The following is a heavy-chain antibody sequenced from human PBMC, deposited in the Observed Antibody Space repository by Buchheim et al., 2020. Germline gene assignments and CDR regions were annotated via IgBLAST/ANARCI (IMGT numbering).Heavy chain of an antibody. V-gene: IGHV1-69*01. J-gene: IGHJ3*02. CDR1: GGTFSSYA. CDR3: ARVRVTWGAMGTFGDYDSAFDI. Sequence: QVQLVQSGAEVKKPGSSVKVSCKASGGTFSSYAISWVRQAPGQGLEWMGGIIPIFGTANYAQKFQGRVTLTADESTSTAYMELSSLRSEDTAVYYCARVRVTWGAMGTFGDYDSAFDIWGQGT. CDR2: IIPIFGTA. D-gene: IGHD4-17*01.